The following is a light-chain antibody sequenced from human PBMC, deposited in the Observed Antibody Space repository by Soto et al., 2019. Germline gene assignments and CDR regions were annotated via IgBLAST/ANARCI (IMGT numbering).Light chain of an antibody. Sequence: QSLLTQPPSASVTPGQRVTISCSGSSSNIGSNYVYWYQQLPGTAPKLLIYSNNQRPSGVPDRFSGSKSGTSASLAISGLRSEDEADYYCAAWDDSLSGHYVFGTGTKVTVL. CDR3: AAWDDSLSGHYV. V-gene: IGLV1-47*02. CDR2: SNN. J-gene: IGLJ1*01. CDR1: SSNIGSNY.